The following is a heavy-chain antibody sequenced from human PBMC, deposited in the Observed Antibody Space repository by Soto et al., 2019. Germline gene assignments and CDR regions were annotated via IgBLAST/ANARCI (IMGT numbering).Heavy chain of an antibody. CDR2: IYYSGST. CDR1: GGSISSGGYY. Sequence: QVQLQESGPGLVKPSQTLSLTCTVSGGSISSGGYYWSWIRQHPGKGLEWIGYIYYSGSTYYNPSLKSRVTISVDASKSQFSLKRSSLTAANTAVYYSARDQPKAGYGMDVWAHVTTVTVAS. J-gene: IGHJ6*02. D-gene: IGHD6-13*01. V-gene: IGHV4-31*03. CDR3: ARDQPKAGYGMDV.